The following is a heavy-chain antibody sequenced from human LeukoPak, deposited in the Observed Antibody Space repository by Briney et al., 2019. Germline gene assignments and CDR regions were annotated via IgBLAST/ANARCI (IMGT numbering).Heavy chain of an antibody. J-gene: IGHJ4*02. Sequence: SETLSLTCTVSGGSISSYYWSWIRQPPGKGLEWIGYIYYSGSINYNPSLRSRVTISVDTSKNQFSLKLNSVTAADTAVYYCARVDLVGATEFDYWGQGTLVTVSS. V-gene: IGHV4-59*01. D-gene: IGHD1-26*01. CDR2: IYYSGSI. CDR1: GGSISSYY. CDR3: ARVDLVGATEFDY.